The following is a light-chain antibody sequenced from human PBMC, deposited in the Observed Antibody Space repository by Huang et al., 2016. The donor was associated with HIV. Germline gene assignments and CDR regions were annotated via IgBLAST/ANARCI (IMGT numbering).Light chain of an antibody. CDR3: QQRFNGVT. V-gene: IGKV3-11*01. CDR1: QEIGNY. Sequence: IVLTQSPATLSWYHGERVTLSCKASQEIGNYVAWYQQKLGQAPRLLIYDASTRATGIPVRCSGSGSGTDVTLSISSLESDDFAVYFCQQRFNGVTFGGGTKVEV. CDR2: DAS. J-gene: IGKJ4*01.